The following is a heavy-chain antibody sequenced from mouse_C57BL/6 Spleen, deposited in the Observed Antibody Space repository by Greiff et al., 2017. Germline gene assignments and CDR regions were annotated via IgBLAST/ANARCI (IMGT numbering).Heavy chain of an antibody. CDR3: ARKRDGYYDAMDY. J-gene: IGHJ4*01. CDR2: ISYDGSN. CDR1: GYSITSGYY. Sequence: LQESGPGLVKPSQSLSLTCSVTGYSITSGYYWNWIRQFPGNKLEWMGYISYDGSNNYNPSLKNRISITRDTSKNQFFLKLNSVTTEDTATYYCARKRDGYYDAMDYWGQGTSVTVSS. V-gene: IGHV3-6*01. D-gene: IGHD2-3*01.